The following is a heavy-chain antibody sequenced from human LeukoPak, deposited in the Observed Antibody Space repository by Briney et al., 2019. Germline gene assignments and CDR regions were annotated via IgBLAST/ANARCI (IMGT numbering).Heavy chain of an antibody. J-gene: IGHJ6*03. CDR3: ARVCSGYSSSWYRYYYYYYMDV. Sequence: GGSLRLSCAASGFTFSSYSMNWVRQAPGKGLEWVSSISSSSSYIYYADSVKGRFTISRDNAKNSLYLQMNSLRAEDTAVYYCARVCSGYSSSWYRYYYYYYMDVWGKGTTVTISS. CDR2: ISSSSSYI. D-gene: IGHD6-13*01. CDR1: GFTFSSYS. V-gene: IGHV3-21*01.